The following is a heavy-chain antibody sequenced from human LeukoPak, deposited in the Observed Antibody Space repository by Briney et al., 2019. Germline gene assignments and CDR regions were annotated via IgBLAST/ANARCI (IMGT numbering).Heavy chain of an antibody. V-gene: IGHV4-34*01. CDR1: GGSFSGYY. J-gene: IGHJ4*02. CDR2: INHSGST. Sequence: PETLSLTCAVYGGSFSGYYWSWIRQPPGKGLEWIGEINHSGSTNYNPSLKSRVTISVDTSKNQFSLKLSSVTAADTAVYYCAREGSSWYAFNDYWGQGTLVTVSS. D-gene: IGHD6-13*01. CDR3: AREGSSWYAFNDY.